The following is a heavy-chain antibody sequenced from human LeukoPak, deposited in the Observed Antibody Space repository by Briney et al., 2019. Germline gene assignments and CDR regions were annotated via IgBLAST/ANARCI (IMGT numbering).Heavy chain of an antibody. V-gene: IGHV3-66*01. CDR3: AKTTVTTFFDY. CDR2: LETGGRT. CDR1: GFTFSSYD. Sequence: GGSLRLSCAASGFTFSSYDMHWVRQAPGKGPEWVSSLETGGRTSYADSVKGRFTISRDKSKNILFLQMSGLGPEDTAVYYCAKTTVTTFFDYWGQGTLVTVSS. D-gene: IGHD4-11*01. J-gene: IGHJ4*02.